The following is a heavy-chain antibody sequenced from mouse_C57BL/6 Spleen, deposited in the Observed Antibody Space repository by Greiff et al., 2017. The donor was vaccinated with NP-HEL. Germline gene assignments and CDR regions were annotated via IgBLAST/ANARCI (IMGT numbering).Heavy chain of an antibody. V-gene: IGHV1-72*01. D-gene: IGHD1-1*01. J-gene: IGHJ1*03. CDR1: GYTFTSYW. CDR3: ARGAYGSPWYFDV. CDR2: IDPNCGGT. Sequence: QVQLQQPGAELVQPWASVKLSCKASGYTFTSYWMHWVKQRPGRGLEWIGRIDPNCGGTKYNEKFKSKATLTVDKPSSTAYMQRSSLTSEDSAVYYCARGAYGSPWYFDVWGTGTTVTVSS.